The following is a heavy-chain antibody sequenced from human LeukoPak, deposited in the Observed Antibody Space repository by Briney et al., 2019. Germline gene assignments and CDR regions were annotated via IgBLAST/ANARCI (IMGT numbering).Heavy chain of an antibody. D-gene: IGHD2-21*01. CDR1: GFTFSSYN. CDR2: INSHGTYT. J-gene: IGHJ4*02. Sequence: PGGSLRLSCAASGFTFSSYNMNWVRQAPGKGLVWVSRINSHGTYTSYADSVKGRFTISRDNAKNTLYLQMNSLGADDAAVYYCATLRLSYCAGDCLGYWGQGTLVTVSS. CDR3: ATLRLSYCAGDCLGY. V-gene: IGHV3-74*01.